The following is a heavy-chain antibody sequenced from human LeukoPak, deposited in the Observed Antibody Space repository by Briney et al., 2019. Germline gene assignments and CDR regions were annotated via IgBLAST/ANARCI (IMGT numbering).Heavy chain of an antibody. CDR3: AREEHSYGYIRIGYYYYYMDV. Sequence: GSLRLSCAASGFTFSSYWMSWVRQAPGKGLEWVANIKQDGSEKYYVDSVKGRFTISRDNAKNSLYLQMNSLRAEDTAVYYCAREEHSYGYIRIGYYYYYMDVWGKGTTVTVSS. D-gene: IGHD5-18*01. CDR1: GFTFSSYW. V-gene: IGHV3-7*01. CDR2: IKQDGSEK. J-gene: IGHJ6*03.